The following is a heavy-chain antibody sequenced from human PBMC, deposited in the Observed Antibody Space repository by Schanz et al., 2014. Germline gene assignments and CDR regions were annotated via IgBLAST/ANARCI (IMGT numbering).Heavy chain of an antibody. J-gene: IGHJ6*03. D-gene: IGHD4-17*01. Sequence: VQLVESGGGVVQPGRSLRLSCAASGFTFSTHAMHWVRQAPGKGLEWVALVSSDGNNDYYTDSVKGRFTISRDNSKNTVHLQMNSLRAEDTAVYYCARAPVTVGPYHYYMDVWGKGTTVTVSS. CDR2: VSSDGNND. CDR3: ARAPVTVGPYHYYMDV. CDR1: GFTFSTHA. V-gene: IGHV3-30*03.